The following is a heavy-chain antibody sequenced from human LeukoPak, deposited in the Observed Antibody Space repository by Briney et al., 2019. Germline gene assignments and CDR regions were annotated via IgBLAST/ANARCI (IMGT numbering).Heavy chain of an antibody. V-gene: IGHV4-39*01. CDR2: IYYSGST. CDR3: ARSHSSSWYSIGY. J-gene: IGHJ4*02. Sequence: PSETLSLTCTVSGGSISSSSYYWGWIRQPPGKGLEWIGSIYYSGSTYYNPSLKSRVTISVDTSKNQFSLKLSSVTAADTAVYYCARSHSSSWYSIGYWGQGTLVTVSS. D-gene: IGHD6-13*01. CDR1: GGSISSSSYY.